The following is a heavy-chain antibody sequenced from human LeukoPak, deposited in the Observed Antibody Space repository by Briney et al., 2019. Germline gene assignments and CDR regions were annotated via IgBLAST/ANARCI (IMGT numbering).Heavy chain of an antibody. CDR1: GYTFTSYD. J-gene: IGHJ4*02. CDR3: ARSDYEGAY. D-gene: IGHD4-17*01. CDR2: MNPNSGNT. V-gene: IGHV1-8*01. Sequence: GASVNVSCKASGYTFTSYDINWVRQATGQGLEWMGWMNPNSGNTGYAQKLQGRVTMTTDTSTSTAYMELRSLRSDDTAVYYCARSDYEGAYWGQGTLVTVSS.